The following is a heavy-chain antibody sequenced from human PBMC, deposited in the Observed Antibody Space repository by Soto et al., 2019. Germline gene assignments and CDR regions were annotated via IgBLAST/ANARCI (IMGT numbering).Heavy chain of an antibody. J-gene: IGHJ6*02. Sequence: QVQLVQSGAEVKKPGSSVKVSCKASGGTFSSYAISWVRQAPGQGLEWMGGIIPIFGTANYAQKFQGRVTITADESTSTAYMELSSLRSEDTAVYYCAREEAAAGTDYYYYGTDVWGQGTTVTVSS. V-gene: IGHV1-69*01. D-gene: IGHD6-13*01. CDR2: IIPIFGTA. CDR3: AREEAAAGTDYYYYGTDV. CDR1: GGTFSSYA.